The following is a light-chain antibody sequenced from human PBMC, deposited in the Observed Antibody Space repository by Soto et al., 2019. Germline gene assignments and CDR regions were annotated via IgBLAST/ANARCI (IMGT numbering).Light chain of an antibody. CDR3: QAWDSSDYV. V-gene: IGLV3-1*01. Sequence: SYELTQPPSVSVSPGQTASITCSGDKLGDKYACWYQQKPGQSPVLVIYQDSKRPSGIPEQFSGSNSGNTATLTISGTQAMDEDDYYCQAWDSSDYVFGTGTKVTVL. CDR1: KLGDKY. CDR2: QDS. J-gene: IGLJ1*01.